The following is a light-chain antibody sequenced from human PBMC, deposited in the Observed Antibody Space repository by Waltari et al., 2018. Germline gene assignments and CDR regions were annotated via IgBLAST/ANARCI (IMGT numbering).Light chain of an antibody. V-gene: IGLV3-1*01. CDR1: KLENKY. CDR2: QDT. Sequence: SYELTQPPSVSVSPGQTVSITCSGDKLENKYVCWYQQKPGQSPVVVIYQDTKRPSGIPELFSGSNSGNTATLTISGTQAMDEADYYCQAWDSNTVIFGGGTKLTVL. J-gene: IGLJ2*01. CDR3: QAWDSNTVI.